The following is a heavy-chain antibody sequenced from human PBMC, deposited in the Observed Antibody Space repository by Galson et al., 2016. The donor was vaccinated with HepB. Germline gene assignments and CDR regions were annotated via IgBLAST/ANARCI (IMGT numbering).Heavy chain of an antibody. CDR3: ARHGHSGWYGWFAP. V-gene: IGHV3-21*01. J-gene: IGHJ5*02. D-gene: IGHD6-19*01. CDR1: GFTFSNYI. CDR2: ISSRNKYI. Sequence: SLRLSCAASGFTFSNYIMNWVRPAPGKGLEWVASISSRNKYIYYADSVKGRFTISRDNADKSLYLHMKSLGAEDTAVYYCARHGHSGWYGWFAPWGHGTLVTVST.